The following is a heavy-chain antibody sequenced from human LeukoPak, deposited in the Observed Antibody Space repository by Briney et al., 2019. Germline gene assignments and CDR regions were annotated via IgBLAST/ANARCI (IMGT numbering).Heavy chain of an antibody. CDR2: IYTSGST. J-gene: IGHJ4*02. Sequence: PSETLSLTCTVSGGSISSGSYYWSWIRQPAGKGLEWIGRIYTSGSTNYNPSLKSRVTKSVDTSKNQFSLKLSSVTAADTAVYYCARVPRQGQLPEIHFGYWGQGTLVTVSS. V-gene: IGHV4-61*02. CDR3: ARVPRQGQLPEIHFGY. D-gene: IGHD2-2*01. CDR1: GGSISSGSYY.